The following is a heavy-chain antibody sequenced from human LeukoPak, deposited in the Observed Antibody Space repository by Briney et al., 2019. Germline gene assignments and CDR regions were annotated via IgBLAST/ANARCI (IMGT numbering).Heavy chain of an antibody. D-gene: IGHD6-19*01. CDR1: GGSFSGYY. CDR2: INHSGST. J-gene: IGHJ2*01. CDR3: SRVRIAVAGRWYFVL. Sequence: SETLSLTCAVYGGSFSGYYWSWVRQPAGKGLEWIGEINHSGSTNYNPSLKSRVTISVDTSKNQFSLKLSSVTAADTPVDYCSRVRIAVAGRWYFVLLVRGSIVTVSS. V-gene: IGHV4-34*01.